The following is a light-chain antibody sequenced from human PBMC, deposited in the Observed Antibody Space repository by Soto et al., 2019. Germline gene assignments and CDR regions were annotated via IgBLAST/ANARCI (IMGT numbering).Light chain of an antibody. J-gene: IGKJ5*01. CDR2: GAS. CDR3: QQFGGTTFT. Sequence: EMVFTPSPGPLSLSPGERATLSCRASQSVSSSYLAWYQQKPGQAPRLLIYGASSRATGIPDRFSGSGSGTHFTLTISRLEPGDFAVYYCQQFGGTTFTFGQGTRLEIK. CDR1: QSVSSSY. V-gene: IGKV3-20*01.